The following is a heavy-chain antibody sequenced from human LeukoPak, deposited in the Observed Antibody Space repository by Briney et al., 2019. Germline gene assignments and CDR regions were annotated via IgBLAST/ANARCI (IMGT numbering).Heavy chain of an antibody. Sequence: ASVKVSCKPSGYTFTSYYIHWVRQAPGQGLEWMGIITPSGGSTSYAQKFQGRVTMTRDTSTSTVYMELSSLRSEDTAVYYCAREGGIAARPMDYWGQGTLVTVSS. CDR2: ITPSGGST. V-gene: IGHV1-46*01. CDR1: GYTFTSYY. J-gene: IGHJ4*02. D-gene: IGHD6-6*01. CDR3: AREGGIAARPMDY.